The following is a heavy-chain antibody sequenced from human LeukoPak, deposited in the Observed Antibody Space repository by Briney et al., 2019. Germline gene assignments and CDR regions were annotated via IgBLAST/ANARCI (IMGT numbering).Heavy chain of an antibody. V-gene: IGHV3-21*05. CDR3: ASPRGGSLGGLSLYVY. CDR2: FSGSSSYT. CDR1: GFTFSSYE. Sequence: GGSLRLSCAASGFTFSSYEMNWVRQAPGKGLEWVSYFSGSSSYTNYADSVKGRFTISRDNAKNSLYLQMNSLRAEDTAVYYCASPRGGSLGGLSLYVYWGQGTLVTVSS. D-gene: IGHD3-16*02. J-gene: IGHJ4*02.